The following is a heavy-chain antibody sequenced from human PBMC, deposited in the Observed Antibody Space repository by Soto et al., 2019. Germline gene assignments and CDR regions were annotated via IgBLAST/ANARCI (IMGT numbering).Heavy chain of an antibody. CDR1: GYTFTSYY. CDR2: VNPTSGTT. V-gene: IGHV1-46*01. D-gene: IGHD6-19*01. Sequence: QAQLLQSGAEVKKPGASVKVSCKASGYTFTSYYLHWVRQAPGQGLEWMGIVNPTSGTTTYAQKFQGRVTMTRDTSTSTVYLELTSLTTEDTAVYYCAREGSGWNLDPWGQGTLLTVSS. J-gene: IGHJ5*02. CDR3: AREGSGWNLDP.